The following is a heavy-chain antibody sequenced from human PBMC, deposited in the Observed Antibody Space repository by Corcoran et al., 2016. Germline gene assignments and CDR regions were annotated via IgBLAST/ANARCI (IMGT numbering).Heavy chain of an antibody. CDR2: MNPKSGNT. V-gene: IGHV1-8*01. D-gene: IGHD3-10*01. J-gene: IGHJ5*02. Sequence: QVQLVQSGAEVKKPGASVKVSCKASGYIFTSYDINWVRQATGQGLEWMGWMNPKSGNTGYAQKFQGRVTMTRSTSINTAYMELSSLRSEDPAVYYCARGVYYDSGSYNWFDPWGQGTLVTVSS. CDR3: ARGVYYDSGSYNWFDP. CDR1: GYIFTSYD.